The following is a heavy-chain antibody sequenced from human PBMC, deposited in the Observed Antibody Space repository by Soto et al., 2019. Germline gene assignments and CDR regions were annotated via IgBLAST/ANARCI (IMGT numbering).Heavy chain of an antibody. J-gene: IGHJ4*02. CDR2: LYYSGST. CDR1: GGCVSSDSYY. CDR3: ARGQAFWTGYYRMPYYFDY. V-gene: IGHV4-61*01. Sequence: SQTRSLTITVSGGCVSSDSYYWGWIRQHPGKGLEYIGYLYYSGSTNYNPSLKSRVTISVDTPKNQFSLKLTSVTAADTAIYYCARGQAFWTGYYRMPYYFDYWGQGTLVTVSS. D-gene: IGHD3-3*01.